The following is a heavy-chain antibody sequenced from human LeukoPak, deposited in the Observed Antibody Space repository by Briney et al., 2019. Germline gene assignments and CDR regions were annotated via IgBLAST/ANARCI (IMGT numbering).Heavy chain of an antibody. CDR2: IKQDGGEK. V-gene: IGHV3-7*03. J-gene: IGHJ3*02. CDR3: ARAFFSTGTPHGAFDI. Sequence: GGSLRLSCAASGFTFSSYWMHWVRQAPGKGLEWVANIKQDGGEKYYVDSVKGRFTISRDNAKNALYLQMNSLRAEDTAVYYCARAFFSTGTPHGAFDIWGQGTMVTVSS. D-gene: IGHD3/OR15-3a*01. CDR1: GFTFSSYW.